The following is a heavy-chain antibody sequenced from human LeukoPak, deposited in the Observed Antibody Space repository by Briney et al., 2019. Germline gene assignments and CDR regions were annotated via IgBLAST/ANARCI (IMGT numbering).Heavy chain of an antibody. J-gene: IGHJ3*02. V-gene: IGHV1-3*01. Sequence: ASVKVSCKASGYTFTSYAMHWVRQAPGQRLEWMGWINAGNGNTKYSQKFQGRVTITRDTSASTAYMELSSLTSEDTAVYYCARVTMVRGVIRAFDIWGQGTMVTVSS. CDR2: INAGNGNT. CDR3: ARVTMVRGVIRAFDI. CDR1: GYTFTSYA. D-gene: IGHD3-10*01.